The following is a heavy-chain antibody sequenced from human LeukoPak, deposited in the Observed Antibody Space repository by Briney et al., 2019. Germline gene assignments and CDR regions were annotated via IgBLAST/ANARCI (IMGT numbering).Heavy chain of an antibody. D-gene: IGHD6-13*01. CDR2: IIPIFGTA. J-gene: IGHJ6*03. CDR3: AGGGYSSSWYLYYYYMDV. V-gene: IGHV1-69*01. CDR1: GGTFSSYA. Sequence: SVKVSCKASGGTFSSYAISWVRQAPGQGLEWMGGIIPIFGTANYAQKFQGSVTITADESTSTAYMELSSLRSEDTAVYYCAGGGYSSSWYLYYYYMDVWGKGTTVTVSS.